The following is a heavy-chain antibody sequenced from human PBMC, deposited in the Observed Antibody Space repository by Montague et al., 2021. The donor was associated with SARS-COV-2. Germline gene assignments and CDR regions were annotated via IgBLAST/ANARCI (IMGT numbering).Heavy chain of an antibody. Sequence: SLRLSCAASGFSFSDYSMNWVRQAPGKGLEWVSCVSSSSSHMYYAQSVKGRFTISRDNAKNSLYLQMDSLRVEDTAVYYCARGNSSGITIVRGGIKPTDYWGQGTLVAVSS. CDR3: ARGNSSGITIVRGGIKPTDY. D-gene: IGHD3-10*01. V-gene: IGHV3-21*06. J-gene: IGHJ4*02. CDR1: GFSFSDYS. CDR2: VSSSSSHM.